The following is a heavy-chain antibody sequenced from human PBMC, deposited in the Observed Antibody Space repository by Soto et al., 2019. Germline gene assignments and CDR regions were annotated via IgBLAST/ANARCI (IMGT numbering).Heavy chain of an antibody. Sequence: PGGSLRLSCAASGFTFSSYGMHWVRQAPGKGLEWVAVIWYDGSNKYYADSVKGRYTISRDDSKNTVYLQMNSLGAEDTAVYYCVRPVQFYSGVGVWGQGTTVTVYS. CDR2: IWYDGSNK. J-gene: IGHJ6*02. CDR1: GFTFSSYG. CDR3: VRPVQFYSGVGV. V-gene: IGHV3-33*01.